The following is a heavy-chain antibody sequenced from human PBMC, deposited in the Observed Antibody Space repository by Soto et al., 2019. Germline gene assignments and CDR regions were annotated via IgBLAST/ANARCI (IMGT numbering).Heavy chain of an antibody. D-gene: IGHD3-16*01. CDR2: IWYDGSNK. CDR1: GLTFSSYG. CDR3: ARGGVWYFDL. V-gene: IGHV3-33*01. J-gene: IGHJ2*01. Sequence: QVQLVESGGGVVQPGRSLRLSCAASGLTFSSYGMHWVRQAPGKGLEWVAVIWYDGSNKYYADSVKGRFTISRDNSKNTLYLQMNSLRAEDTAVYYCARGGVWYFDLWGRGTLVTVSS.